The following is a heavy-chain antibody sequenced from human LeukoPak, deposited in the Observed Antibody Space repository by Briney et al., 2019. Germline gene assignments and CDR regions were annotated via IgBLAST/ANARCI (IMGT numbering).Heavy chain of an antibody. CDR2: ISNDGGGT. CDR1: GFIFNNYG. CDR3: AKGSSGYFLDL. D-gene: IGHD3-22*01. V-gene: IGHV3-23*01. J-gene: IGHJ5*02. Sequence: GGSLRLSCAASGFIFNNYGLVWVRQAPGKGLEWVSAISNDGGGTTYADFVKGRFTISRDNSKNTLFLQMNSLRAEDTALYYCAKGSSGYFLDLWGQGTLVTVSS.